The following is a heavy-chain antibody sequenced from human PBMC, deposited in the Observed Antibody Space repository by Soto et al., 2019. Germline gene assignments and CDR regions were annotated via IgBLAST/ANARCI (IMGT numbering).Heavy chain of an antibody. Sequence: ASVKVSCKASGGTFSSYAISWVRQAPGQGLEWMGGIIPIFGTANYAQKFQGRVTITADESTSTAYMELSSLRSEDTAVYYCARGIGASSSSYGMDVWRQGTTVTVSS. J-gene: IGHJ6*02. D-gene: IGHD6-6*01. V-gene: IGHV1-69*13. CDR2: IIPIFGTA. CDR3: ARGIGASSSSYGMDV. CDR1: GGTFSSYA.